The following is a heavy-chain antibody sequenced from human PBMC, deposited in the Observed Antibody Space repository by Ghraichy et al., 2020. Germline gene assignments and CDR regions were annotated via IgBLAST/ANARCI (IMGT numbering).Heavy chain of an antibody. CDR2: IHTSGST. CDR1: GGSISNHY. Sequence: SQTLSLTCTVSGGSISNHYWSWIRQTAGKGLEWIGRIHTSGSTNYNPSLKSRVTMSVDTSKNQFSLKLSSVTAADTAVYYCAREGAYGDSLRLHYWGQGTLVTVSS. CDR3: AREGAYGDSLRLHY. V-gene: IGHV4-4*07. J-gene: IGHJ4*02. D-gene: IGHD4-17*01.